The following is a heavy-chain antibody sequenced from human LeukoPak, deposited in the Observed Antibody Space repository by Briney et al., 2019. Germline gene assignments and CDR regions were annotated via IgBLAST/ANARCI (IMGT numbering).Heavy chain of an antibody. CDR1: GLTFSGYE. CDR3: ARERDDYYFDY. J-gene: IGHJ4*02. D-gene: IGHD3-3*01. V-gene: IGHV3-48*03. Sequence: AGGSLRLSCAASGLTFSGYEMNWVRQAPGKGLEWVSYISRSGTIISYADSVRGRLTISRDNAKNSLYLQMNSLRAEDTAVYYCARERDDYYFDYWGQGTLVTVSS. CDR2: ISRSGTII.